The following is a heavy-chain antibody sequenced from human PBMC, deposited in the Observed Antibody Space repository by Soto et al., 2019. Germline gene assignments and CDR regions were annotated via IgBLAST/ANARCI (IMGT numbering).Heavy chain of an antibody. D-gene: IGHD5-12*01. CDR1: GGTFSSYT. CDR2: IIPILGIA. V-gene: IGHV1-69*02. Sequence: QVQLVQSGAEVKKPGSSVKVSCKASGGTFSSYTISWVRQAPGQGLEWMGRIIPILGIANYAQKFQGRVTITADKSTSTAYMELSSLRSEDTAVYYCARVAGYSGSTEGYWGQGTLVTVSS. CDR3: ARVAGYSGSTEGY. J-gene: IGHJ4*02.